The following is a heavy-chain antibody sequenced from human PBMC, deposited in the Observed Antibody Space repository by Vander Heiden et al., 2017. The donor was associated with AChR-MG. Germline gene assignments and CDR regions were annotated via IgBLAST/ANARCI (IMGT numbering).Heavy chain of an antibody. Sequence: QVQLVESGGGVVQPGRSLRLSCAASGFTFSSYAMHWVRQAPGKGLEWVAVISYDGSNKYYADSVKGRFTISRDNSKNTLYLQMNSLRAEDTAVYYCVKDGSGRPPSILPQDYWGQGTLVTVSS. J-gene: IGHJ4*02. V-gene: IGHV3-30-3*01. CDR3: VKDGSGRPPSILPQDY. CDR1: GFTFSSYA. D-gene: IGHD1-26*01. CDR2: ISYDGSNK.